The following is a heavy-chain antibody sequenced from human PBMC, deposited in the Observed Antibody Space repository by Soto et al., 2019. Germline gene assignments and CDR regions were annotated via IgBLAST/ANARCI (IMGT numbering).Heavy chain of an antibody. CDR1: GGSISSSNW. D-gene: IGHD3-10*01. CDR2: IYHSGST. V-gene: IGHV4-4*02. J-gene: IGHJ4*02. Sequence: SETLSLTCAVSGGSISSSNWWSWVRQPPGKGLEWIGEIYHSGSTNYNPSLKSRVTISVDKSKNQFSLKLSSVTAADTAVYYCARDFFAPRGAGFDYWGQGTLVTVSS. CDR3: ARDFFAPRGAGFDY.